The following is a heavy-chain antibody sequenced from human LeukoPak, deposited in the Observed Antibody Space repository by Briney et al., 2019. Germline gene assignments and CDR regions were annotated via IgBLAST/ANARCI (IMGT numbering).Heavy chain of an antibody. Sequence: GGSLRLPCAASGFTFSNACMSWVRQAPGKGLEWVGHIKGKAEGGTTDYAAPVQGRFTISRDDSKNTLYLQMNSLKTEDTAVYYCTTGTWIQLWLADYWGQGTLVTVSS. CDR3: TTGTWIQLWLADY. V-gene: IGHV3-15*01. J-gene: IGHJ4*02. D-gene: IGHD5-18*01. CDR2: IKGKAEGGTT. CDR1: GFTFSNAC.